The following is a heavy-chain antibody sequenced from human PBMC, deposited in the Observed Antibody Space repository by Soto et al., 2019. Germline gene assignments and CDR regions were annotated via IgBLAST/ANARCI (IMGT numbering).Heavy chain of an antibody. CDR3: ASGTEVSPSWDV. Sequence: QVQLQESGPGLVKPSQTLSLTCTVSGGSISSGGYYWSWIRQHPGKGLEWIGYIYYSGSTYYNPSLQSRVTISVDTSKNQFALKLSSVTAADTAVYYCASGTEVSPSWDVWGQGTTVTVSS. V-gene: IGHV4-31*03. CDR2: IYYSGST. J-gene: IGHJ6*02. CDR1: GGSISSGGYY. D-gene: IGHD1-26*01.